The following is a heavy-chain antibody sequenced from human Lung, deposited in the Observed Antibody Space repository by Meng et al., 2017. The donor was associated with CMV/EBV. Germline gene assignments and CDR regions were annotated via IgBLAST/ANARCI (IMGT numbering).Heavy chain of an antibody. CDR1: GFSFSTYW. J-gene: IGHJ4*02. CDR3: ATYEWTPDY. Sequence: GESXKISCAASGFSFSTYWMNWVRQAPGKGLEWVTSIKQDGSEIYYVDSVKGRFTISRDNAKKSLYLQMDSLRAEDTAVYYCATYEWTPDYCGQGRRVTAPQ. V-gene: IGHV3-7*01. CDR2: IKQDGSEI. D-gene: IGHD3-3*01.